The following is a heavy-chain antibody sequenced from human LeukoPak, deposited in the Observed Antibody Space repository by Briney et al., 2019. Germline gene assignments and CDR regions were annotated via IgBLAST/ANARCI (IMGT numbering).Heavy chain of an antibody. V-gene: IGHV1-2*02. CDR1: GYTFTGYY. D-gene: IGHD2-2*01. Sequence: ASVKVSCKASGYTFTGYYMHWVRQAPGQGLEWMGWINPNSGGTNYAQKFQGRATMTRDTSISTAYMELSRLRSDDTAVYYCAREYCSSTSCYRRYYYYYYGMDVWGQGTTVTVSS. CDR3: AREYCSSTSCYRRYYYYYYGMDV. CDR2: INPNSGGT. J-gene: IGHJ6*02.